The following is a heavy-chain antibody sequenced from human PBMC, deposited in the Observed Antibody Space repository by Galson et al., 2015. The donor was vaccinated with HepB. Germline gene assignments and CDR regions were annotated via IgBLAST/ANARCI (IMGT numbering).Heavy chain of an antibody. J-gene: IGHJ4*02. CDR2: ISCGGTYT. V-gene: IGHV3-21*01. CDR1: GFTFNTYT. CDR3: ARVYYDSSGYCCGYFDY. D-gene: IGHD3-22*01. Sequence: SLRLSCAAPGFTFNTYTMNWIRQAPGKGLEWVASISCGGTYTAYADSVKGRFTISRDNSKNTLYLQMNSLRPEDTDEYYCARVYYDSSGYCCGYFDYWGQGTQVTVSS.